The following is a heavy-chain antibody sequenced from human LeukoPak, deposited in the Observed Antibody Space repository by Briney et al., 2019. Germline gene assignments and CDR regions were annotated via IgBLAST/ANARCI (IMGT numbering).Heavy chain of an antibody. J-gene: IGHJ4*02. D-gene: IGHD5-12*01. V-gene: IGHV3-23*01. CDR1: GFTFSSYA. CDR3: AKDHSYSGYDSVRDFDY. CDR2: ISGSGGST. Sequence: GGSLRLSCAASGFTFSSYAMSWVRQAPGKGLEWVSAISGSGGSTYYADSVKGRFNISRDNSKNTLYLQMNSLRAEDTAVYYCAKDHSYSGYDSVRDFDYWGQGTLVTVSS.